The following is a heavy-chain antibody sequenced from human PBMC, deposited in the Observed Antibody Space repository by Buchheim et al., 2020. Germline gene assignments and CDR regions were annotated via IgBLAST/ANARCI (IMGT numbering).Heavy chain of an antibody. D-gene: IGHD6-13*01. Sequence: QVQLVESGGGVVQPGRSLRLSCAASRFTFSSYGMHWVRQAPGKGLEWVAVISYDGSNKYYADSVKGRFTISRDNSKNTLYLQMNSLRAEDTAVYYCAKDRGSSWFINYYYYGMDVWGQGTT. CDR2: ISYDGSNK. V-gene: IGHV3-30*18. CDR3: AKDRGSSWFINYYYYGMDV. CDR1: RFTFSSYG. J-gene: IGHJ6*02.